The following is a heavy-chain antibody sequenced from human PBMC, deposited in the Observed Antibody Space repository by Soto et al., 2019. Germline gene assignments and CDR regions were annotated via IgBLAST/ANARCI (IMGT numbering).Heavy chain of an antibody. D-gene: IGHD1-20*01. CDR2: TGAPGRTT. CDR3: APVHNTSRSFDY. CDR1: VITLNTYA. Sequence: QPGGSLRPSFAASVITLNTYAMTWVRRARWKRVELVSTTGAPGRTTYHSESVKGRFTVSRVNSKNTLELQMSNLRAEDTAVYYCAPVHNTSRSFDYWGQGTLVTVS. J-gene: IGHJ4*02. V-gene: IGHV3-23*01.